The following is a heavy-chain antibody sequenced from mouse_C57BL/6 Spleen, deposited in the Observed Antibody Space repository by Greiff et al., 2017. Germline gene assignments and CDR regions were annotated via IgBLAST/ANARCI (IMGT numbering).Heavy chain of an antibody. V-gene: IGHV5-4*01. Sequence: EVKVEESGGGLVKPGGSLKLSCAASGFTFSSYAMSWVRQTPEKRLAWVATISDGGSYTYYPDNVKGRFTISRDNAKNNLYLQMSHLKSEDTAMYYCARDEGSRGWEAMDYWGQGTSVTVSS. CDR2: ISDGGSYT. D-gene: IGHD1-1*01. CDR1: GFTFSSYA. J-gene: IGHJ4*01. CDR3: ARDEGSRGWEAMDY.